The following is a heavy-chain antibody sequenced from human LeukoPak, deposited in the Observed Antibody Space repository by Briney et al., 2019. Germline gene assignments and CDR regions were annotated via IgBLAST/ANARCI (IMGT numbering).Heavy chain of an antibody. J-gene: IGHJ4*02. Sequence: QPGGSLRLSCAASGFTFSSYWMSWVRQAPGKGLEWVANINQDGSGKNYVDSVKGRFTISRDNAKNSLYLQMNSLRDEDTALYYCASSYYYDGDYWGQGTPVTVSS. CDR1: GFTFSSYW. D-gene: IGHD3-22*01. CDR2: INQDGSGK. CDR3: ASSYYYDGDY. V-gene: IGHV3-7*01.